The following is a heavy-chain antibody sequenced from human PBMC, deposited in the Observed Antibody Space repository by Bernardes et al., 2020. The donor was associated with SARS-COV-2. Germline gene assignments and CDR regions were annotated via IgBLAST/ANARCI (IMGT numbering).Heavy chain of an antibody. V-gene: IGHV4-59*08. CDR3: VRHEGVRGIDY. J-gene: IGHJ4*02. D-gene: IGHD3-16*01. Sequence: SETLSLTCTVSGGSLSSYYWSWIRQPPGKGLEWIGYTYYTGSGNYNPTLKSRVTISVDTPKNQFSLKLRSVTAADTAVYYCVRHEGVRGIDYWGQGTPVTVSS. CDR1: GGSLSSYY. CDR2: TYYTGSG.